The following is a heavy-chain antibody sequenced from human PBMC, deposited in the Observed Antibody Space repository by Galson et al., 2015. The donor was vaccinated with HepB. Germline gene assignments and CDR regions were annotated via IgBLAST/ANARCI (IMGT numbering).Heavy chain of an antibody. CDR1: GYSFTSCW. CDR2: IDPSDSYT. V-gene: IGHV5-10-1*01. J-gene: IGHJ4*02. Sequence: QSGAEVKKPGESLRISCKGSGYSFTSCWISWVRQMPGKGLEWMGRIDPSDSYTNYSPSFQGHVTISADKSISTAYLQWSSLKASDTAMYYCARHRGDYDYVWGGYRPTPFAGWGQGTLVTVSS. D-gene: IGHD3-16*02. CDR3: ARHRGDYDYVWGGYRPTPFAG.